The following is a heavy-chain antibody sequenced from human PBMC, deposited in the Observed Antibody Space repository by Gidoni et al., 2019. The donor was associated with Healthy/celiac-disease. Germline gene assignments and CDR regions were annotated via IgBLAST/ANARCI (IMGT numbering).Heavy chain of an antibody. V-gene: IGHV3-21*01. J-gene: IGHJ4*02. CDR3: ARDDRAGGFDY. Sequence: EVQLVESGGGLVKPGGSLRLSCAASGFTFSSYSMNWVRQAPGKGLAWVSSISSSSSYIYYADSVKGRFTISRDNAKNSLYLQMNSLRAEDTAVYYCARDDRAGGFDYWGQGTLVTVSS. D-gene: IGHD3-10*01. CDR1: GFTFSSYS. CDR2: ISSSSSYI.